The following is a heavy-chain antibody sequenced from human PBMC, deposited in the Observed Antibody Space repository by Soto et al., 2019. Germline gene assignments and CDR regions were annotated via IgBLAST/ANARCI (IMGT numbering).Heavy chain of an antibody. V-gene: IGHV4-34*01. CDR2: INHSGST. J-gene: IGHJ4*02. CDR1: GGSFSGYY. Sequence: SETLSLTCAVSGGSFSGYYWSWIRQPPGKGLEWIGEINHSGSTNYNPSLKSRVTISVDTSKNQFSLKLSSVTAADTAVYYCARGGPYYVTSGPNPLLDYWGQGTRVTVSS. CDR3: ARGGPYYVTSGPNPLLDY. D-gene: IGHD3-22*01.